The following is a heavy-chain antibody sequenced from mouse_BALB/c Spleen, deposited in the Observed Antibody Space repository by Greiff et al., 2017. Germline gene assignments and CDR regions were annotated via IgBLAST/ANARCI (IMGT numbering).Heavy chain of an antibody. CDR1: GFTFSSYG. CDR3: ARHPSGGNYAMDY. Sequence: DVMLVESGGDLVKPGGSLKLSCAASGFTFSSYGMSWVRQTPDKRLEWVATISSGGSYTYYPDSVKGRFTISRDNAKNTLYLQMSSLKSEDTAMYYCARHPSGGNYAMDYWGQGTSVTVSS. V-gene: IGHV5-6*02. J-gene: IGHJ4*01. CDR2: ISSGGSYT. D-gene: IGHD6-1*01.